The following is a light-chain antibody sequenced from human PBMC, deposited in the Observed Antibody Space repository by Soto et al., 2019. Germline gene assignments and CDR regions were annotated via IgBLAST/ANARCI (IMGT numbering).Light chain of an antibody. CDR2: GAS. J-gene: IGKJ1*01. V-gene: IGKV3-20*01. CDR3: QQNSSPSA. CDR1: QSVSSSY. Sequence: EIVLTQSPGTLSLSPGERATLSCRASQSVSSSYLAWYQQKPGQAPRLLIYGASSRATGIPDRFRGSGSGTDFTLTISRLEPEDFAVYYCQQNSSPSAFGQGTKVEIK.